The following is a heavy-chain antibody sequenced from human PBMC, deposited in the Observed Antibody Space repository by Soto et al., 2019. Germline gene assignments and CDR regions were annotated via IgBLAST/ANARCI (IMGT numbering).Heavy chain of an antibody. D-gene: IGHD3-22*01. V-gene: IGHV1-2*02. CDR2: INPNSGGT. J-gene: IGHJ4*02. Sequence: ASVKVSCKASGYTFTGYYMHWVRQAPGQGLEWMGWINPNSGGTNYAQKFQGRVTMTRDTSISTAYMELSRPRSDDTAVYYCAKGPGAYYYDSSGPFGVNYWGQGTLVTVSS. CDR1: GYTFTGYY. CDR3: AKGPGAYYYDSSGPFGVNY.